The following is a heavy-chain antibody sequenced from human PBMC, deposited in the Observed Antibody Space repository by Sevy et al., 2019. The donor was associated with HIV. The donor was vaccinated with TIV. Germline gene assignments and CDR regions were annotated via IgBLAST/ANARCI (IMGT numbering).Heavy chain of an antibody. V-gene: IGHV3-7*01. J-gene: IGHJ6*02. Sequence: GGSLRLSCAASGFTFKSYWMTWVRQAPGKGLEWVANINQDGSEKYYSDSLKGRFSISRDNSKNTVHLQINTLRAEDKAVYYCAREGSAYDTYYYHYAMDVWGQGTTVTVSS. CDR3: AREGSAYDTYYYHYAMDV. D-gene: IGHD5-12*01. CDR1: GFTFKSYW. CDR2: INQDGSEK.